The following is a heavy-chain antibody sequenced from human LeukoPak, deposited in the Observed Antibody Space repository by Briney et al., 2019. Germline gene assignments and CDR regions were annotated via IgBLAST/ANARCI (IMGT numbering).Heavy chain of an antibody. D-gene: IGHD2-2*01. CDR3: ARGCCTSTSCTCHYYYGMDV. CDR1: GFIFSSYE. J-gene: IGHJ6*04. CDR2: ISSGGNTI. V-gene: IGHV3-48*03. Sequence: GGSLRLSCAASGFIFSSYEMNWVRQAPGKGLEWVSYISSGGNTIYYADSVKGRFTISRDTAKNSLYLQMNSLRAEDTAVYYCARGCCTSTSCTCHYYYGMDVWGKGTTVTVSS.